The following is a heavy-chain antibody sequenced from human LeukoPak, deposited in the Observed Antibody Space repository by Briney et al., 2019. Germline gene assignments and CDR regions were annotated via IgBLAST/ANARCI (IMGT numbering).Heavy chain of an antibody. J-gene: IGHJ4*02. CDR3: ARVGGSWELLL. Sequence: GGSLRLSCAASGFTFGNYWMSWVRQAPGEGLEWVANIRQDGSEKFYVDSVKGRFTISRDNDKTSLYLQMNSLRGDDTAVYFCARVGGSWELLLWGQGTLVTVS. CDR1: GFTFGNYW. D-gene: IGHD1-26*01. CDR2: IRQDGSEK. V-gene: IGHV3-7*01.